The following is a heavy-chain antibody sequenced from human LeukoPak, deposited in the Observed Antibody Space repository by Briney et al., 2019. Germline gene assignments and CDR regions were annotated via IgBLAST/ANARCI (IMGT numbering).Heavy chain of an antibody. CDR3: ARVAAAGTVADY. D-gene: IGHD6-13*01. Sequence: GGSLRLSCAASGFSFSSHTMNWVRQAPGKGLEWVSSISSTSTYIYYADSVKGRFTISRDNAKSSLYLQMNSLRAEDTAVYYCARVAAAGTVADYWGQGTLVTVSS. CDR1: GFSFSSHT. J-gene: IGHJ4*02. V-gene: IGHV3-21*01. CDR2: ISSTSTYI.